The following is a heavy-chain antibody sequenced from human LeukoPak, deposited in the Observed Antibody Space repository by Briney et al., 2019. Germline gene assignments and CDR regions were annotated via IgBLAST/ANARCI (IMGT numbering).Heavy chain of an antibody. J-gene: IGHJ6*03. CDR1: GDSISSSTYSTTYY. Sequence: SETLSLTCTVSGDSISSSTYSTTYYWGWIRQPPGKGLEWIGSITYSGTTHYNASLKSRVTISVDTSKNQFSLKLSSVTAADTAVYYCARRSSGYYYYYYMDVWGKGTTVTVSS. CDR3: ARRSSGYYYYYYMDV. CDR2: ITYSGTT. D-gene: IGHD6-6*01. V-gene: IGHV4-39*07.